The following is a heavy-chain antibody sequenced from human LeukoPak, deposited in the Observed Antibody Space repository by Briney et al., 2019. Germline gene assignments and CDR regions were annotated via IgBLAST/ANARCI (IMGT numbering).Heavy chain of an antibody. Sequence: GGSLRLSCAASRFTLSSYWMSWVRQAPGKGLEWVANIKQDGSEKNYVDFVKGRFTISRDNAKNSLYLQMNSLRAEDTAVYYCARDGRSGWNDHDYWGQGTLVIVSS. V-gene: IGHV3-7*03. J-gene: IGHJ4*02. CDR2: IKQDGSEK. CDR1: RFTLSSYW. D-gene: IGHD6-19*01. CDR3: ARDGRSGWNDHDY.